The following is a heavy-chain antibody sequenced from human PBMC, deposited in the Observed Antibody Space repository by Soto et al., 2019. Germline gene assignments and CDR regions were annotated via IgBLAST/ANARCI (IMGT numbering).Heavy chain of an antibody. J-gene: IGHJ6*02. CDR3: ARDSVYYYGSGSPGMNGMDV. CDR1: GFTFSSYA. V-gene: IGHV3-30-3*01. D-gene: IGHD3-10*01. Sequence: QVQLVESGGGVVQPGRSLRLSCAASGFTFSSYAMHWVRQAPGKGLEWVAVISYDGSNKYYADSVKGRFTISRDNSKNTLYLQMNSLRAEDTAVYYCARDSVYYYGSGSPGMNGMDVWGQGTTVTVSS. CDR2: ISYDGSNK.